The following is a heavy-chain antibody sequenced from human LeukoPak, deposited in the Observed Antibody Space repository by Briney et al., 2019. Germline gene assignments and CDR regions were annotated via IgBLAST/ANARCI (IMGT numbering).Heavy chain of an antibody. D-gene: IGHD6-13*01. CDR1: GFTVSSNY. CDR3: ARAQAAGTPWDFDY. J-gene: IGHJ4*02. Sequence: VGSLRLSRAASGFTVSSNYMSWVRQAPGKGLEWVSVIYSGGSTYYADSVKGRFTISRDNSKNTLYLQMNSLRAEDTAVYYCARAQAAGTPWDFDYWGQGTLVTVSS. CDR2: IYSGGST. V-gene: IGHV3-53*01.